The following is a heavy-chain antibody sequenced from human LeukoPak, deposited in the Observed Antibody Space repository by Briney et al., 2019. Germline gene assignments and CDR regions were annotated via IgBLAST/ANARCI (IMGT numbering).Heavy chain of an antibody. D-gene: IGHD2-15*01. V-gene: IGHV4-30-4*01. CDR3: ARRYCSGGSCFLVAFDI. J-gene: IGHJ3*02. Sequence: SETLSLTCTVSGGSISSGDYYWSWIRQPPGKGLEWIGYIYYSGSTYYNPSLKSRVTISVDTSKNQFSLKLSSVTAADTAVYYCARRYCSGGSCFLVAFDIWGQGTMVTVSS. CDR1: GGSISSGDYY. CDR2: IYYSGST.